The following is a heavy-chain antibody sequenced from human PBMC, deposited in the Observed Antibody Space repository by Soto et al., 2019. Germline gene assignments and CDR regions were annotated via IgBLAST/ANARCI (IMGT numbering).Heavy chain of an antibody. D-gene: IGHD5-12*01. J-gene: IGHJ4*02. CDR2: FDPEDGET. Sequence: ASVKVSCKVSGYTLTELSMHWVRQAPGKGLERMGGFDPEDGETIYAQKFQGRVTMTEDTSTDTAYMELSSLRSEDTAVYYCATDRIAYSGYEVWGQGTLVTVSS. V-gene: IGHV1-24*01. CDR3: ATDRIAYSGYEV. CDR1: GYTLTELS.